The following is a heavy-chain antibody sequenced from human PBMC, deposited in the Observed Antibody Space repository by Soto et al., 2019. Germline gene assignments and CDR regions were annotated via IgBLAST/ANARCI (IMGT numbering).Heavy chain of an antibody. J-gene: IGHJ3*02. V-gene: IGHV4-31*03. CDR3: AARGGGDYYDSSGYNDAFDI. Sequence: SETLSLTCTVSGGSISSGGYYWSWIRQHPGKGLEWIGYIYYSGSTYYNTSLKNRVTISVDTSKNQFSLKLSSVTAADTAVYYCAARGGGDYYDSSGYNDAFDIWGQGTMVTVSS. CDR1: GGSISSGGYY. CDR2: IYYSGST. D-gene: IGHD3-22*01.